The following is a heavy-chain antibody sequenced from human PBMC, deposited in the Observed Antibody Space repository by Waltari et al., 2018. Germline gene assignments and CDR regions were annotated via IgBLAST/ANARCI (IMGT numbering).Heavy chain of an antibody. Sequence: EVQVLESGGGLVQPGGSLRLSCAASGFTFSSYAMSWVRQAPGKGGGWVSVISGSGDSTHYADSVKGRFTISRDNSKNTLYLQMNSLRAEDTAVYYCAKCGSSGWYGRIDYWGQGTLVTVST. J-gene: IGHJ4*02. V-gene: IGHV3-23*01. CDR1: GFTFSSYA. CDR3: AKCGSSGWYGRIDY. CDR2: ISGSGDST. D-gene: IGHD6-19*01.